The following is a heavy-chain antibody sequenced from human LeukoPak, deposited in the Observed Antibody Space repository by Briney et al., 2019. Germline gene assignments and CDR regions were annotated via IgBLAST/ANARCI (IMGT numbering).Heavy chain of an antibody. CDR1: GFTFSSYG. CDR3: ARDQPSERVVRGVMGY. D-gene: IGHD3-10*01. V-gene: IGHV3-30*03. J-gene: IGHJ4*02. CDR2: ISYDGSNK. Sequence: GGSLRLSCAASGFTFSSYGMHWVRQAPGKGLEWVAVISYDGSNKYYADSVKGRFTVSRDNSKNTLYLQMNSLRAEDTAVYYCARDQPSERVVRGVMGYWGQGTLVTVSS.